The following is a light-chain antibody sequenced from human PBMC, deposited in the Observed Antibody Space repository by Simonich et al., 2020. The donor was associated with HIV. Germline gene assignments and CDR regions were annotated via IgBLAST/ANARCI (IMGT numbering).Light chain of an antibody. CDR1: QSFLYSSNNKNY. V-gene: IGKV4-1*01. CDR3: QQYYVTPYT. J-gene: IGKJ2*01. CDR2: WAS. Sequence: DIVMTQSPDSLAVSLGERATINCKSSQSFLYSSNNKNYLAWYQQKPGQPPKLLIYWASTRQSGVPDRFSGSGSGTHFTLTISSLQAEDVAVYYCQQYYVTPYTFGQGTKLEIK.